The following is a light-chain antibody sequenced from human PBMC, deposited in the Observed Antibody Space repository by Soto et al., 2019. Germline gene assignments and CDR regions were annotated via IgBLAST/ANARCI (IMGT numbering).Light chain of an antibody. CDR3: QQYDNLPLT. J-gene: IGKJ4*01. CDR2: DAS. CDR1: QDISNN. V-gene: IGKV1-33*01. Sequence: DIQMSQTPSSLSASVGDRVTITCQASQDISNNLNWYQQKPGKAPKLLIYDASNLETGVPSRFSASGSGTDFTFTISSLQPEDIATYYCQQYDNLPLTFGGGTKVEIK.